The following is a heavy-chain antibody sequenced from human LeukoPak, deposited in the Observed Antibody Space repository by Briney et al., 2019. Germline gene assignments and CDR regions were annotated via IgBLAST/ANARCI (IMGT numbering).Heavy chain of an antibody. D-gene: IGHD3-22*01. J-gene: IGHJ4*02. CDR1: GFTFSSNG. V-gene: IGHV3-33*01. CDR3: ARDLYYYDSSGEY. Sequence: PGRSLRLSCAASGFTFSSNGMHWVHQAPGKGLEWVAVIWYDGSNKYYADSVKGRFTISRDNSKNTLYLQMNSLRAEDTAVYYCARDLYYYDSSGEYWGQGTLVTVSS. CDR2: IWYDGSNK.